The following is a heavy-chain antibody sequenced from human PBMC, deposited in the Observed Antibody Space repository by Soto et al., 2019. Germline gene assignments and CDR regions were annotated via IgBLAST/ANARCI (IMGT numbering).Heavy chain of an antibody. CDR2: ISAYNGNT. Sequence: QVQLVQSGAEVKKPGASVKVSCKASGYTFTSYGISWVRQAPGQGLEGMGWISAYNGNTNYAQKLQGRATMTTDTSTSTAYMELRSLRSDDTAVYYCARTRWDTAMVYGDNWFDPWGQGTLVTVSS. D-gene: IGHD5-18*01. CDR3: ARTRWDTAMVYGDNWFDP. J-gene: IGHJ5*02. CDR1: GYTFTSYG. V-gene: IGHV1-18*04.